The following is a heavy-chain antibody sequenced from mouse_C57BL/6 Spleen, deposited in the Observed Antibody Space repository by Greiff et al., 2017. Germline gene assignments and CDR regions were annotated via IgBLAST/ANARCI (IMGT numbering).Heavy chain of an antibody. V-gene: IGHV1-61*01. D-gene: IGHD2-4*01. Sequence: QVQLQQPGAELVRPGSSVKLSCKASGYTFTSYWMDWVKQRPGQGLEWIGNIYPSDSETHYNQKFKDKATLTVDKSSSTAYMQLSSLTSEDSAVYYCARTGNDDETNWGKGTLSLSLQ. CDR2: IYPSDSET. CDR3: ARTGNDDETN. J-gene: IGHJ3*01. CDR1: GYTFTSYW.